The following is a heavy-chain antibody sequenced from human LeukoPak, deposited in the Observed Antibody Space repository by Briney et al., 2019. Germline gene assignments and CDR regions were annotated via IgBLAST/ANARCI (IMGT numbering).Heavy chain of an antibody. CDR2: INPSGGST. CDR3: AKGVDIWFGEYNWFDP. Sequence: GASVKVSCKASGYTFTSYYMHWVRQAPGQGLEWMGIINPSGGSTSYAQKFQGRVTMTRDMSTSTVYMELSSLRSEDTAVYYCAKGVDIWFGEYNWFDPWGQGTLVTVSS. CDR1: GYTFTSYY. D-gene: IGHD3-10*01. V-gene: IGHV1-46*01. J-gene: IGHJ5*02.